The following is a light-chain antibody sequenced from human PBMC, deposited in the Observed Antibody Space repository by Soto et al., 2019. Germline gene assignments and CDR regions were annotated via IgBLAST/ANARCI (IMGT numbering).Light chain of an antibody. V-gene: IGLV2-11*01. CDR3: CSYAGGYTYL. J-gene: IGLJ1*01. Sequence: QSALSHPRSVCWSPGQSVTIACTGTGNDVGAYNYVSWYQQHPGRPPKLMIYDVAGWPSGVPDRFSGSKSGNTASLTISGLQAEDQAGHFCCSYAGGYTYLFGTGTKVTVL. CDR1: GNDVGAYNY. CDR2: DVA.